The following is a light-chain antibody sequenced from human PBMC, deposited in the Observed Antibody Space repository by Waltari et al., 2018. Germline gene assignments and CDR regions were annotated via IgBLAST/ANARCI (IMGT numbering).Light chain of an antibody. CDR3: QQYDGEVVT. V-gene: IGKV3-20*01. CDR1: QSVTSIS. Sequence: EIVLTPSPGTLSLSPGERATRPGRASQSVTSISLTWYQQKLGQAPRLLIYGTSSRATAIPDRFSGSGSGTDFTLTISRLEPEDFAVYYCQQYDGEVVTFGGGTKVEI. J-gene: IGKJ4*01. CDR2: GTS.